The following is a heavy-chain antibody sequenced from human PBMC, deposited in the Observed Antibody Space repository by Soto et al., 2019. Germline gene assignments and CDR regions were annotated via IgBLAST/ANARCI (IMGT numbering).Heavy chain of an antibody. D-gene: IGHD2-21*02. CDR3: ARDPGGDSLGAHYYYYYGMDV. V-gene: IGHV4-31*03. J-gene: IGHJ6*02. CDR1: VGSISSGGYY. Sequence: QVQLQESGPGLVKPSQTLSLTCTVSVGSISSGGYYWSWIRQHPGKGLEWIGYIYYSGSTYYNPSLKSRVTISVDTSKIQFSMKLRSVTAADTAVYYCARDPGGDSLGAHYYYYYGMDVWGQGTTVTVSS. CDR2: IYYSGST.